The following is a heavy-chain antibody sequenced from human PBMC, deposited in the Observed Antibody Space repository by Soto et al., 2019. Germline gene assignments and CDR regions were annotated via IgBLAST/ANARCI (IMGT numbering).Heavy chain of an antibody. D-gene: IGHD4-17*01. J-gene: IGHJ3*02. Sequence: GGSLRLSCAASGFTFSSYGMHWVRQAPGKGLEWVAVIWYDGSNKYYADSVKGRFTISRDNSKNTLYLQMNSLRAEDTAVYYCARDPDYGDYGAFDIWGQGTMVTVSS. CDR1: GFTFSSYG. V-gene: IGHV3-33*01. CDR3: ARDPDYGDYGAFDI. CDR2: IWYDGSNK.